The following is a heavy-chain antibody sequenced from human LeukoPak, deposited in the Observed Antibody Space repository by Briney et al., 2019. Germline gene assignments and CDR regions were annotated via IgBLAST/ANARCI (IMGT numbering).Heavy chain of an antibody. CDR2: INPNSGGT. Sequence: ASVKVSCKASGYTFTGYYMHWVRQAPGQGLEWMGWINPNSGGTNYAQKSQGRVTMTRDTSISTAYMELSRLRSDDTAVYYCARDAGIAVAGTNYYGMDVWGQGTTVTVSS. D-gene: IGHD6-19*01. CDR3: ARDAGIAVAGTNYYGMDV. J-gene: IGHJ6*02. CDR1: GYTFTGYY. V-gene: IGHV1-2*02.